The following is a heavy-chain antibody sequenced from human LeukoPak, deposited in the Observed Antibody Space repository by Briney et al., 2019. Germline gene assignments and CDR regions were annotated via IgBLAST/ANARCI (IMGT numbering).Heavy chain of an antibody. CDR1: GGSISSYY. J-gene: IGHJ4*02. Sequence: SETLSLTCTVSGGSISSYYWSWIRQPPGKGLEWIGYIYNSGSTNYNPSLKSRVTISVDTSKNQFSLKLSSVTAADTAVYYCARVHYYDSSGYFWPFGYWGQGTLVTVSS. CDR2: IYNSGST. CDR3: ARVHYYDSSGYFWPFGY. D-gene: IGHD3-22*01. V-gene: IGHV4-59*01.